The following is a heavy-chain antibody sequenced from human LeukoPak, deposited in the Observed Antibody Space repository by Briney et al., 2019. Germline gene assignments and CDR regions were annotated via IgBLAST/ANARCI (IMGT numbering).Heavy chain of an antibody. CDR1: GFTFSSYS. D-gene: IGHD4-17*01. Sequence: PGGSLRLSCAASGFTFSSYSMNWVRQAPGKELEGVSFISSSSSYIYYADSVKGRFTISRDNAKNSLYLQMNSLRAEDTAVYYCARGGFYGDYVGYWGQGTLVTVSS. J-gene: IGHJ4*02. CDR3: ARGGFYGDYVGY. CDR2: ISSSSSYI. V-gene: IGHV3-21*01.